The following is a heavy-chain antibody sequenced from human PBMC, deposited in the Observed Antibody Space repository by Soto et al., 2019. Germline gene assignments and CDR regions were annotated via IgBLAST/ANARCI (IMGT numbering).Heavy chain of an antibody. Sequence: GASVKVSCKASGYTFTSYYMHRVRQAPGQGLEWMGIINPSGGSTSYAQKFQGRVTMTRDTSTSTVYMELSSLRSEDTAVYYCARDLAEQWLVGDYYYYGMDVWGQGTTVTVSS. V-gene: IGHV1-46*01. J-gene: IGHJ6*02. CDR1: GYTFTSYY. CDR2: INPSGGST. D-gene: IGHD6-19*01. CDR3: ARDLAEQWLVGDYYYYGMDV.